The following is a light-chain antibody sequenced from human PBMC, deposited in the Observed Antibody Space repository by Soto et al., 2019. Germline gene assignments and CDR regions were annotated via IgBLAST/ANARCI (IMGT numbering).Light chain of an antibody. CDR2: EVS. J-gene: IGLJ1*01. CDR1: SSDVGGYNY. CDR3: SSYTSSSTYV. Sequence: QSALTQPASVSGSPGQSITISCTGTSSDVGGYNYVSWYQQHPGKAPKLMIYEVSNRPSGVSNRFSGSKSGNTASLTISGLQADDEADLYCSSYTSSSTYVFGAGTKLTVL. V-gene: IGLV2-14*01.